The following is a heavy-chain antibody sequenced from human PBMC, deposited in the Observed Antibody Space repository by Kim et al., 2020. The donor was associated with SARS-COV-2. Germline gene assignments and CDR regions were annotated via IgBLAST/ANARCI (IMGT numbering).Heavy chain of an antibody. V-gene: IGHV3-21*01. CDR2: ISSTSSYI. CDR1: GFTFSRYT. D-gene: IGHD5-18*01. CDR3: ATTGMGAAMVIFDY. J-gene: IGHJ4*02. Sequence: GGSLRLSCAASGFTFSRYTLYWVRQAPGKGLEWVSSISSTSSYIYYADSVKGRFTISRDNAKNSLYLQMNSLRAEDTAVYYCATTGMGAAMVIFDYWGQGTLVTVSS.